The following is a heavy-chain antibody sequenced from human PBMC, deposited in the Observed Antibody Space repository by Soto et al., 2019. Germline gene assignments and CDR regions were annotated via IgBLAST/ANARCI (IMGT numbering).Heavy chain of an antibody. CDR1: GGSISSSSYF. J-gene: IGHJ4*02. CDR2: IYNSGST. Sequence: SETLSLTCTVSGGSISSSSYFWDWIRQPPGKGLEWIGYIYNSGSTNYNPSLRSRVTVSVDTSKNQFSLKLSSVTAADTAVYYCAAPPRYWGQGTLVTVS. CDR3: AAPPRY. D-gene: IGHD6-6*01. V-gene: IGHV4-61*05.